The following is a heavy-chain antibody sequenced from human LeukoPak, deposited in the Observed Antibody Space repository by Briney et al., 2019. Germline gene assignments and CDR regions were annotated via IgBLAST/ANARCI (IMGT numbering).Heavy chain of an antibody. J-gene: IGHJ6*03. V-gene: IGHV1-18*01. D-gene: IGHD1-26*01. CDR3: AKIIVGATDYYYHMDV. Sequence: ASVKVSCKASGYTFTSYGISWVRQAPGQGLEWMGWISAYNGNTNYAQKLQGRVTMTTDTSTSTAYMELRSLRSDDTAVYYCAKIIVGATDYYYHMDVWGKGTTVTVSS. CDR2: ISAYNGNT. CDR1: GYTFTSYG.